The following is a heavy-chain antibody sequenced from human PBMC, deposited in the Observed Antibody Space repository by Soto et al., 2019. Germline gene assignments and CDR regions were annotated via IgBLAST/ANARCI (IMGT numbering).Heavy chain of an antibody. V-gene: IGHV4-59*08. J-gene: IGHJ5*02. D-gene: IGHD1-7*01. CDR3: ARLNWNYLGVSWFDP. CDR2: IYYSGST. Sequence: PSETLSLTCTVSGGSISSYYRSWIRQPPGKGLEWIGYIYYSGSTNYNPSLKSRVTISVDTSKNQFSLKLSSVTAADTAVYYCARLNWNYLGVSWFDPWGQGTLVTVSS. CDR1: GGSISSYY.